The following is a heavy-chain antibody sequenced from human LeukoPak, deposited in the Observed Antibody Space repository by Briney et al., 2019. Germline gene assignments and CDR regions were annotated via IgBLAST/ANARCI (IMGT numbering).Heavy chain of an antibody. CDR2: IYTSGST. D-gene: IGHD4-17*01. CDR3: AREFSTTGKNWFDP. V-gene: IGHV4-4*07. CDR1: GGSISSYY. J-gene: IGHJ5*02. Sequence: SETLSLTCTVSGGSISSYYWSWIRQPAGKGMEWIGRIYTSGSTNKNPSLTSRLTTSVDTSKTQFSLKLSSVTAADTAVYYCAREFSTTGKNWFDPWGQGTLVTVSS.